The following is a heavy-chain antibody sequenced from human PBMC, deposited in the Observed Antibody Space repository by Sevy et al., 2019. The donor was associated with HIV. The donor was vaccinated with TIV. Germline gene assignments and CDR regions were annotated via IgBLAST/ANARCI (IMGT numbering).Heavy chain of an antibody. D-gene: IGHD6-19*01. CDR2: ISFDGSNK. J-gene: IGHJ3*02. CDR1: GFTFSSYA. Sequence: GGSLRLSCAASGFTFSSYAMHWVRQAPGKGLEWVAVISFDGSNKYYADSVNGRFTISRDNSKNTLYLQMNSLRAEDTAVYYCARYQGQWLVHDAFDIWGQGTMVTVSS. CDR3: ARYQGQWLVHDAFDI. V-gene: IGHV3-30-3*01.